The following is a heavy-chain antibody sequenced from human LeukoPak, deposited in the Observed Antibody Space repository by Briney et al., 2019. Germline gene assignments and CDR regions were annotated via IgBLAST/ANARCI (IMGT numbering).Heavy chain of an antibody. Sequence: SETLSLTCTVSGASISSYYWTWIRQPAGKGLEWIGRVYTSGSFNYNPSLKNRVTMSVDTSKNQFSLKLTSVTAADTGVYYSARGGYYYDIGDWGQATLVTVSS. J-gene: IGHJ4*02. CDR2: VYTSGSF. CDR3: ARGGYYYDIGD. D-gene: IGHD3-22*01. V-gene: IGHV4-4*07. CDR1: GASISSYY.